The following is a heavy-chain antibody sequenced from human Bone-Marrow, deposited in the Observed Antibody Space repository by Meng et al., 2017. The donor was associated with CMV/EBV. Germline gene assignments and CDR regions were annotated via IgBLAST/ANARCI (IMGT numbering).Heavy chain of an antibody. D-gene: IGHD2-2*01. CDR2: ISWNSGSI. CDR3: AKAGGTAARESYYYYGMDV. V-gene: IGHV3-9*01. J-gene: IGHJ6*02. CDR1: GFTFDDYA. Sequence: SLKISCAASGFTFDDYAMHWVRQAPGKGLEWVSGISWNSGSIGYADSVKGRFTISRDNAKNSLYLQMNSLRAEDTALYYCAKAGGTAARESYYYYGMDVWGQGTTATFSS.